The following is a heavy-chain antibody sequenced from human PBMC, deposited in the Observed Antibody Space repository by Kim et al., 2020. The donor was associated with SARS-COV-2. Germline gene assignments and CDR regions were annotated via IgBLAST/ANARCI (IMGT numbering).Heavy chain of an antibody. J-gene: IGHJ4*02. Sequence: GGSLRLSCAASGFTFSSYSMNWVRQAPGKGLEWVSYISSSSSSTIYYADSVKGRFTISRDNAKNSLYLQMNSLRDEDTAVYYCARGDRVYFDYWGQGTLVTVSS. CDR1: GFTFSSYS. V-gene: IGHV3-48*02. CDR3: ARGDRVYFDY. CDR2: ISSSSSSTI.